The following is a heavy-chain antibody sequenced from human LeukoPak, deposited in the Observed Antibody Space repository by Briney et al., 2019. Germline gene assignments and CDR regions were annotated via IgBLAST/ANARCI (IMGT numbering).Heavy chain of an antibody. CDR2: ISGNGGST. D-gene: IGHD2-21*02. CDR3: AKDWGAYCGGDCYGFDY. Sequence: GGSLRLSCAASGFTFSSYAMSWVRQAPGKGQEWVSAISGNGGSTYYADSVKGRFIISRDKSKNTLYLQMNSLRAEDTAVYYCAKDWGAYCGGDCYGFDYWGQGTLVTVSS. J-gene: IGHJ4*02. CDR1: GFTFSSYA. V-gene: IGHV3-23*01.